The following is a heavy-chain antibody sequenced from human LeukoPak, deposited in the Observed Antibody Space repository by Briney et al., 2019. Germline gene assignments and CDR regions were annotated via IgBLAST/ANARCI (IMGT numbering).Heavy chain of an antibody. V-gene: IGHV3-48*03. J-gene: IGHJ4*02. CDR2: ISSSGSTI. CDR1: GFTFSSYE. Sequence: PGGSLRLSCAASGFTFSSYEMNWVRQAPGKGLEWVSYISSSGSTIYYADSVKGRFTISRDNAKNSLYLQMNSLRAEDTAVYYCARGYVRGVIYYWGQGTLVTVSS. D-gene: IGHD3-10*01. CDR3: ARGYVRGVIYY.